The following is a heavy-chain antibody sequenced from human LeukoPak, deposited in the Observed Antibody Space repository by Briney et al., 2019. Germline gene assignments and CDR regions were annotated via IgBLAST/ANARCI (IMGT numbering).Heavy chain of an antibody. J-gene: IGHJ3*02. Sequence: ASVKVSCKVSGYTLTELSMHWVRQAPGKGLEWMGGFDPEDGETIYAQKFQGRVTMTEDTSTDTAYMELSSLRSEDTAVYYCARRGLVAGIYDLVYGFDIWGQGTMVTVSS. CDR1: GYTLTELS. V-gene: IGHV1-24*01. D-gene: IGHD3/OR15-3a*01. CDR2: FDPEDGET. CDR3: ARRGLVAGIYDLVYGFDI.